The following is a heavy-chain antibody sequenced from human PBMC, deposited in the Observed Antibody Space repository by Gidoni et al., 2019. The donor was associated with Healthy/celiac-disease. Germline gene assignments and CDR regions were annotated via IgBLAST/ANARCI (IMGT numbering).Heavy chain of an antibody. V-gene: IGHV3-33*01. J-gene: IGHJ4*02. CDR3: ARDKGMATTYLDY. CDR2: IWYDGSNK. D-gene: IGHD5-12*01. Sequence: QVQLVESGGGVVQPGRSLRLSCAASGFTFSSYGMHWVRQAPGKGLEWVAVIWYDGSNKYYADSVKGRFTISRDNSKNTLYLQMNSLRAEDTAVYYCARDKGMATTYLDYWGQGTLVTVSS. CDR1: GFTFSSYG.